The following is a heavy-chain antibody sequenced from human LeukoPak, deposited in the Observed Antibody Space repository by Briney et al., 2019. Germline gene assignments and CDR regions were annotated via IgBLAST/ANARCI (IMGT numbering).Heavy chain of an antibody. J-gene: IGHJ4*02. CDR3: ARDLVVGAATPSFDY. CDR2: INPNSGDT. D-gene: IGHD1-26*01. V-gene: IGHV1-2*02. CDR1: GGTFSSYA. Sequence: ASVKVSCKASGGTFSSYAISWVRQAPGQGLEWMGWINPNSGDTNYAQKFQGRVTMTRDTSISTAYMELSRLRSDDTAVYYCARDLVVGAATPSFDYWGQGTLVTVSS.